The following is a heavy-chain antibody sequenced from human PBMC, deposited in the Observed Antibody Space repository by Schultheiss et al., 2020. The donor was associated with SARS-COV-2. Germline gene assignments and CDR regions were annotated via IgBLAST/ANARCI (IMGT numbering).Heavy chain of an antibody. J-gene: IGHJ4*02. V-gene: IGHV3-23*01. CDR1: GFTFSSYA. Sequence: GGSLRLSCAASGFTFSSYAMSWVRQAPGKGLEWVSVISGSGGSTYYADSVKGRFTISRDNSKNTLYLQMNSLRAEDTAVYYCAKVTGDFWSGYWYYWGQGTLVTVSS. CDR3: AKVTGDFWSGYWYY. D-gene: IGHD3-3*01. CDR2: ISGSGGST.